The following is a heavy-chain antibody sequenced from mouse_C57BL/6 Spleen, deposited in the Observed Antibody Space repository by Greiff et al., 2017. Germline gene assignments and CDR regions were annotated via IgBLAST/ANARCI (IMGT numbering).Heavy chain of an antibody. CDR2: IYPGDGDT. CDR1: GYAFSSYW. CDR3: ARDYYGSEYFDY. Sequence: QVQLQQSGAELVKPGASVKISCKASGYAFSSYWMNWVKQRPGKGLEWIGQIYPGDGDTNYNGKFKGKATLTADKSSSTAYMQLSSLTSEDSAVYFCARDYYGSEYFDYWGQGTTLTVSS. V-gene: IGHV1-80*01. J-gene: IGHJ2*01. D-gene: IGHD1-1*01.